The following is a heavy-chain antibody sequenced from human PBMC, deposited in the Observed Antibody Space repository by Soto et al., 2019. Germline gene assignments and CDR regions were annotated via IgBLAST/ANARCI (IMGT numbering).Heavy chain of an antibody. V-gene: IGHV3-21*01. CDR1: GFTFSSYS. Sequence: PGGSLRLSCAASGFTFSSYSMNWVRQAPGKGLEWVSSISSSSSYIYYADSVKGRFTISRDNAKNSLYLQMNSLRAEDTAVYYCARLDHYDFTPSRIDPWAQGTLVTVSS. J-gene: IGHJ5*02. D-gene: IGHD3-3*01. CDR2: ISSSSSYI. CDR3: ARLDHYDFTPSRIDP.